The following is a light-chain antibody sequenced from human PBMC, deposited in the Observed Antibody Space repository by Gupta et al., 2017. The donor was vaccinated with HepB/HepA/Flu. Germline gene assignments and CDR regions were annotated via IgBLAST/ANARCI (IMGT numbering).Light chain of an antibody. J-gene: IGLJ1*01. CDR1: SSNIGNDN. CDR2: NDN. CDR3: VGWDDSLSGYV. Sequence: VLTQPPSASGTPGQRVTVPCSGSSSNIGNDNAYWYQQLPGTAPNLLMYNDNQRPSGVPDRFSGSKSGTTAALAISGLRAEDEADYYCVGWDDSLSGYVFGAGTKVTVL. V-gene: IGLV1-47*02.